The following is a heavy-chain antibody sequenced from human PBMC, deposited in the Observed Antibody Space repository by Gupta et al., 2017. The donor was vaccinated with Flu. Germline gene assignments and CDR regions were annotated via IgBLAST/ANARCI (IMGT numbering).Heavy chain of an antibody. V-gene: IGHV3-49*03. J-gene: IGHJ3*02. CDR2: IRSKTYGGTT. CDR3: TKEGDYVWGSYRPNAYDI. Sequence: EVHLVESGGGLVQPGRSLRLSCTTSGFPFDDFTMSWFRQAPGKGLEWVGFIRSKTYGGTTEYAASVKGRFTISRDDSKSISYLQMNGLKIDDTAVYYCTKEGDYVWGSYRPNAYDIWGQGTMVTVSS. CDR1: GFPFDDFT. D-gene: IGHD3-16*02.